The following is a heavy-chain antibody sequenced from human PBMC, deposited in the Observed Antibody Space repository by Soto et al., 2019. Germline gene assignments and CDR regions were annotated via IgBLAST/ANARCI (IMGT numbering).Heavy chain of an antibody. CDR3: TRVYSSSYHYFDY. Sequence: GGSLRLTCAAPGFTFCSYSISWVRQAPGKGLEWVSIIYSAGSADFADSVKGRFTISRDNSKNTLYLQMSSLRAEDTAVYYCTRVYSSSYHYFDYWGQGTLVTVSS. J-gene: IGHJ4*02. CDR2: IYSAGSA. D-gene: IGHD6-13*01. CDR1: GFTFCSYS. V-gene: IGHV3-66*01.